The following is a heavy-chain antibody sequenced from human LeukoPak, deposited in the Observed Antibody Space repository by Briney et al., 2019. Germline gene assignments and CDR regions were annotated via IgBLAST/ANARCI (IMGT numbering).Heavy chain of an antibody. V-gene: IGHV3-23*01. D-gene: IGHD6-19*01. Sequence: GGSLRLSCAASGFTFSSYAMSWVRQAPGKGLEWVSAISGSGGSTYYADSVKGRFIISRDNSKNTLYLQMNSLRAEDTAVYYCAKDPYSTRYSSGWYYSYWGQGTLVTVSS. J-gene: IGHJ4*02. CDR1: GFTFSSYA. CDR3: AKDPYSTRYSSGWYYSY. CDR2: ISGSGGST.